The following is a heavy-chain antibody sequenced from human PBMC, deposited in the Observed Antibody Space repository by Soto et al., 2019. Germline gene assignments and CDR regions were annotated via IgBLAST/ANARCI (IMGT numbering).Heavy chain of an antibody. D-gene: IGHD6-6*01. J-gene: IGHJ6*02. CDR3: AKVVRAIPLLRGMDV. Sequence: QVQLVESGGGVVQPGRSLRLSCAASGFTFSSYGMHWVRQAPGKGLEWVAVISYDGSNKYYADSVKGRFTISRDNSKNTLYLQMNSLRAEDTAVYYCAKVVRAIPLLRGMDVWGQGTTVTVSS. CDR2: ISYDGSNK. V-gene: IGHV3-30*18. CDR1: GFTFSSYG.